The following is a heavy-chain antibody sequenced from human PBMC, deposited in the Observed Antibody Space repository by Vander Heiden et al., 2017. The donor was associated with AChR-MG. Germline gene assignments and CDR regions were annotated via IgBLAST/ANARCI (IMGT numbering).Heavy chain of an antibody. J-gene: IGHJ6*02. D-gene: IGHD6-6*01. Sequence: QVQLPESGPGLVKPSETLSLTCTVSGGSISSYYWSWIPQPPGKGLEWIGYIYYSGSTNYNPSLKSRVTISVDTSKNQFSLKLSSVTAADTAVYYCARGSSSSSGFYYYYYGMDVWGQGTTVTVSS. V-gene: IGHV4-59*01. CDR3: ARGSSSSSGFYYYYYGMDV. CDR2: IYYSGST. CDR1: GGSISSYY.